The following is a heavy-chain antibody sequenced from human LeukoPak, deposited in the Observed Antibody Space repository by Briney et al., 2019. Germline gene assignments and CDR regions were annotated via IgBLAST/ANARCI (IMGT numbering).Heavy chain of an antibody. J-gene: IGHJ4*02. CDR1: GGSISSSSYY. CDR2: IYYSGST. D-gene: IGHD1-1*01. Sequence: PSETLSFTCTVSGGSISSSSYYWGWIRQPPGKGLEWIGSIYYSGSTYYNPSLKSRVTISVDTSKNQFSLKLSSVTAADTAVYYCARLRYNWNDVAYWGQGTLVTVSS. CDR3: ARLRYNWNDVAY. V-gene: IGHV4-39*01.